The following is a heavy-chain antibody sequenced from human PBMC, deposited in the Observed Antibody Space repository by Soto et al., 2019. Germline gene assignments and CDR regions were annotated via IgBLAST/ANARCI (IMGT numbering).Heavy chain of an antibody. CDR3: ARYNWNQPLRYINWLDP. J-gene: IGHJ5*02. CDR2: IYYSGST. D-gene: IGHD1-20*01. CDR1: GGSISSGGYY. Sequence: SETLSLTCTVSGGSISSGGYYWSWIRQHPGKGLEWIGYIYYSGSTYYNPSLKSRVTISVDTSKNQFSLKLSSVTAADTAVYYCARYNWNQPLRYINWLDPWGQGTLVTVSS. V-gene: IGHV4-31*03.